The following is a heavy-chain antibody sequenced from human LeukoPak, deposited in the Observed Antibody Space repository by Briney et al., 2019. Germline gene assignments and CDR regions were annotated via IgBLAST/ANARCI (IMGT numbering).Heavy chain of an antibody. Sequence: SQTLSLTCAISGDSVSSNSAAWNWIRQSPSSGLEWLGRTYYRSKWHNDYAVSVKSRITINPDTSKNQFSLQLNSLTPEDTAVYYCARSLPRYFDYWGQGALVTVSS. CDR3: ARSLPRYFDY. J-gene: IGHJ4*02. CDR2: TYYRSKWHN. CDR1: GDSVSSNSAA. V-gene: IGHV6-1*01.